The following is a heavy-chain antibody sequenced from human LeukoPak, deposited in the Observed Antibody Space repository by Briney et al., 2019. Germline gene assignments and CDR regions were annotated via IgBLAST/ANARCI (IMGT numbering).Heavy chain of an antibody. V-gene: IGHV3-21*01. J-gene: IGHJ6*03. Sequence: GGSLRLSCAASKFTFSRHRYTMNWVRQAPGKGLEWVSSISSTSSYIYYADSVKGRFTISRDNAKNSLYLQMNSLRAEDTAVYYCARGDGTYCTNGVCPGYMDVWGKGTTVTVSS. D-gene: IGHD2-8*01. CDR3: ARGDGTYCTNGVCPGYMDV. CDR1: KFTFSRHRYT. CDR2: ISSTSSYI.